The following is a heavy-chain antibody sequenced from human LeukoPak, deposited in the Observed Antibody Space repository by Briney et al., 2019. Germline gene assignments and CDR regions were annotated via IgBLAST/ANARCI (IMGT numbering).Heavy chain of an antibody. J-gene: IGHJ5*02. CDR3: AGQKYDFWSGYYQDWFDP. CDR2: IYYSGST. D-gene: IGHD3-3*01. Sequence: ASETLSLTCTVSGGSISSYYWSWIRQPPGKGLEWIGYIYYSGSTNYNPSLKSRVTISVDTSKNQFSLKLSSVTAADTAVYYCAGQKYDFWSGYYQDWFDPWGQGTLVTVSS. CDR1: GGSISSYY. V-gene: IGHV4-59*01.